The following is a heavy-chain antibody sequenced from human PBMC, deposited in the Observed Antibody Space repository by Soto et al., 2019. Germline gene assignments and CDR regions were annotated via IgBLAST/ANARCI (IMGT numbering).Heavy chain of an antibody. CDR1: GFSFSTFE. V-gene: IGHV3-48*03. Sequence: QLVESGGDFVQPGGSLRLSCAAPGFSFSTFEMNWVRQAPGKGLEWVSYISGSGGTIYYADSVKGRFTISRDNAKNSLYLQMNSLRVEDTAVYYCVREDYIYGLDVWGQGTTVTVSS. CDR3: VREDYIYGLDV. J-gene: IGHJ6*02. CDR2: ISGSGGTI.